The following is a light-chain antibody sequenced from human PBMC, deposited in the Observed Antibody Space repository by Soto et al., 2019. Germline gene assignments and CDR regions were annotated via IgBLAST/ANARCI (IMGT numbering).Light chain of an antibody. Sequence: QSALTQPRSVSGSPGQSVAISCTGTSSDVGGYNYVSWYQQHPGRAPKLMIYDVSERPSGVPDRFSGSKSGYTASLTISVLQAEDDADYYCCSFAGNNMVIFGGGTKLTVL. CDR3: CSFAGNNMVI. V-gene: IGLV2-11*01. CDR2: DVS. CDR1: SSDVGGYNY. J-gene: IGLJ2*01.